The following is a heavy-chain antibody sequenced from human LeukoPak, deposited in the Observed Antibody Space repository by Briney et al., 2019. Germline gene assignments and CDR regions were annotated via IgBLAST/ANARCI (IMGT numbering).Heavy chain of an antibody. J-gene: IGHJ4*02. CDR1: GFTLSSYS. D-gene: IGHD3-3*01. CDR3: ARVPLRFLEWDQFDY. CDR2: ISSSSSYI. V-gene: IGHV3-21*01. Sequence: PGGSLRLSCAASGFTLSSYSMNWVRHAARGGREWVSSISSSSSYIYYADSVKGRFTISRDNAKNSLYLQMNSLRAEDTAVYYCARVPLRFLEWDQFDYWGQGTLVTVSS.